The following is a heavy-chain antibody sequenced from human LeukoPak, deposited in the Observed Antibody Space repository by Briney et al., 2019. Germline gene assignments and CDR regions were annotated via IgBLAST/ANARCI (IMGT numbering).Heavy chain of an antibody. CDR2: ISWNSGSI. D-gene: IGHD6-19*01. V-gene: IGHV3-9*01. Sequence: PGRSLSLSCAASGFTFDDYAMHWVRQAPGKGLEWVSGISWNSGSIGYADSVKGRFTISRDNAKNSLYLQMNSLRAEDTALYYCAKDKSSGDWHFDLWRRGTLVTVSS. CDR1: GFTFDDYA. J-gene: IGHJ2*01. CDR3: AKDKSSGDWHFDL.